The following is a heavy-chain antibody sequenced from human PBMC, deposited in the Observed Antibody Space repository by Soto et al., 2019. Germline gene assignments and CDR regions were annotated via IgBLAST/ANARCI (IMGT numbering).Heavy chain of an antibody. V-gene: IGHV3-23*01. CDR2: TSASGGST. CDR3: AKGGGQFPYYGVDV. CDR1: GFTFSSFA. J-gene: IGHJ6*02. Sequence: PGGSLRLSCAASGFTFSSFAMSWVRQAPGKGLEWVSATSASGGSTYYADSVKGQFTISRDNSKNTLYLQMNSLRAEDTAVYYCAKGGGQFPYYGVDVWCQGTTVTVSS. D-gene: IGHD1-26*01.